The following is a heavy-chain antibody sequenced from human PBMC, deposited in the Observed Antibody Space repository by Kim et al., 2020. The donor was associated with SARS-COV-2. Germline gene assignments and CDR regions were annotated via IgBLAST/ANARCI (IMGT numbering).Heavy chain of an antibody. D-gene: IGHD6-25*01. V-gene: IGHV3-9*01. J-gene: IGHJ4*02. CDR1: GFTFDDYA. Sequence: GGSLRLSCATSGFTFDDYAMHWVRQAPGKGLEWVSGISWNSGSIGYADSVKGRFTISRDNAKNSLYLQMNSLRAEDTALYYCAKDKRADRNYYFDYWGQGTLVTVSS. CDR2: ISWNSGSI. CDR3: AKDKRADRNYYFDY.